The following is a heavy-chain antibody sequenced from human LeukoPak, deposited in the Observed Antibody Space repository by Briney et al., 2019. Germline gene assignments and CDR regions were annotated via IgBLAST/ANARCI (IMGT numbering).Heavy chain of an antibody. D-gene: IGHD4-17*01. CDR3: ARDSGSRLRSPGSPPMVDY. CDR2: IYHSGST. J-gene: IGHJ4*02. V-gene: IGHV4-4*02. Sequence: SETLSLTCAVSGGSISSNNWWSWVRQPPGKGLEWIGEIYHSGSTNYNPSLKSRVTISVDKSKNQFSLRLSSVTAADTAVYYCARDSGSRLRSPGSPPMVDYWGQGTLVTVSS. CDR1: GGSISSNNW.